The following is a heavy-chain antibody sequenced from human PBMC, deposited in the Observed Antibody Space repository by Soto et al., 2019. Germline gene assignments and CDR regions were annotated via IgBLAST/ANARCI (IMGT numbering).Heavy chain of an antibody. CDR1: GYNSVNSW. CDR2: VDPYDSSI. CDR3: ARRPNYFGSGSNWFYP. J-gene: IGHJ5*02. Sequence: RGESLKISCKVSGYNSVNSWISWVRQMPGKGLEWMGRVDPYDSSINYSPSFQGHVTLSVDKSITTAYLQWASLKASDTAIYYCARRPNYFGSGSNWFYPWGQVTLVTVSS. V-gene: IGHV5-10-1*01. D-gene: IGHD3-10*01.